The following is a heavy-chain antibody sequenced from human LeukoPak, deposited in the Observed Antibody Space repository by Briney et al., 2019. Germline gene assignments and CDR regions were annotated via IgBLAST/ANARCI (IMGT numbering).Heavy chain of an antibody. J-gene: IGHJ6*02. CDR2: INPSGGCT. CDR1: GYTFTSYY. CDR3: ARDLVGARDSSGYYYGMDV. V-gene: IGHV1-46*01. D-gene: IGHD3-22*01. Sequence: ASVKVSCKASGYTFTSYYMHWVRQAPGQGLEWMGIINPSGGCTSYAQKFQGRVTMTRDTSTSTVYMELSSLRSEDTAVYYCARDLVGARDSSGYYYGMDVWGQGTTVTVSS.